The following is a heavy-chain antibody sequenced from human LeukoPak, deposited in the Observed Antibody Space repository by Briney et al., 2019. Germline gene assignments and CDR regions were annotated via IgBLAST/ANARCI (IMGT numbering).Heavy chain of an antibody. CDR3: ARVSPQWELDAFDI. CDR2: IHHSGST. CDR1: GYSISSGYY. V-gene: IGHV4-38-2*02. Sequence: PSETLFLTCSVSGYSISSGYYWGWIRQPPGKGLESIGSIHHSGSTYYNPSLKSRVTISVDTSKNHFSMQLSSVTAADTAIYYCARVSPQWELDAFDIWGQGTMVTVSS. J-gene: IGHJ3*02. D-gene: IGHD1-26*01.